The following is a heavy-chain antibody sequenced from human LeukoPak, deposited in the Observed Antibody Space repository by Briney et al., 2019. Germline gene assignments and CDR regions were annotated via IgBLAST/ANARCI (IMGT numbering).Heavy chain of an antibody. Sequence: GGSLRLSCAASGFTFSGPAIHWVRQASGKGLEWVGRIRSKANSYATSSAASVKGRFTISRDDSKNTAYLQMNSLKTEDTAVYYCTRDYGVLFDYWGQGTLVTVSS. CDR2: IRSKANSYAT. D-gene: IGHD4-17*01. V-gene: IGHV3-73*01. J-gene: IGHJ4*02. CDR1: GFTFSGPA. CDR3: TRDYGVLFDY.